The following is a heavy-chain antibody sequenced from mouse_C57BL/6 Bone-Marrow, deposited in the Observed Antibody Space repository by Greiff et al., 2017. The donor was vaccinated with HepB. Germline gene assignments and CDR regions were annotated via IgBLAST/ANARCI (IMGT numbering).Heavy chain of an antibody. CDR2: ISNGGGST. Sequence: EVQLVESGGGLVQPGGSLKLSCAASGFTFSDYYMYWVRQTPEKRLEWVAYISNGGGSTYYPDTVKGRFTISRDNAKNTLYLQMSRLKSEDTAMYYCARHGSSFYYAMDYWGQGTSVTVSS. CDR3: ARHGSSFYYAMDY. CDR1: GFTFSDYY. V-gene: IGHV5-12*01. J-gene: IGHJ4*01. D-gene: IGHD1-1*01.